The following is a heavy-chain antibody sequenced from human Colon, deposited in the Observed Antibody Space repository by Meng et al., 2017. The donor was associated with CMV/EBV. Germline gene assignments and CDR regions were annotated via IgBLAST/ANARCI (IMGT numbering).Heavy chain of an antibody. J-gene: IGHJ5*02. V-gene: IGHV3-74*01. Sequence: EVQLVESGGGLVQPGGSLILSCAASGFTFSNYLMHWVRQAPGKGLVWVSRIKTDGSTTNYADSVKGRFTISRDNAKNTLYLQMNSLRAEDTAVYYCARDLEWELSFDPWGQGTLVTVSS. CDR1: GFTFSNYL. CDR3: ARDLEWELSFDP. D-gene: IGHD1-26*01. CDR2: IKTDGSTT.